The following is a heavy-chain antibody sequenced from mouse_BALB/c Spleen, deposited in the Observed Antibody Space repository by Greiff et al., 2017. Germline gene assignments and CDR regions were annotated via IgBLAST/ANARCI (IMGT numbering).Heavy chain of an antibody. Sequence: QVQLQQSGAELVRPGVSVKISCKGSGYTFTDYAMHWVKQSHAKSLEWIGVISTYYGDASYNQKFKGKATMTVDKSSSTAYMELARLTSEDSAIYYCARSKGNYLDYWGQGTTLTVSS. V-gene: IGHV1S137*01. CDR2: ISTYYGDA. J-gene: IGHJ2*01. CDR3: ARSKGNYLDY. CDR1: GYTFTDYA.